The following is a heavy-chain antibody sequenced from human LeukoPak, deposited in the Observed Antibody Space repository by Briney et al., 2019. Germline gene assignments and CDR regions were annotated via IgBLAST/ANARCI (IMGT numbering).Heavy chain of an antibody. J-gene: IGHJ4*02. CDR3: AKALTIFYD. CDR2: ISSYGSTI. Sequence: GGSLRLSCAASGFTFSDYSMNWVRQAPGKGLEWVSYISSYGSTIYYADSVKGRFTISRDNAKNSLYLQMNSLRAEDTAVYYCAKALTIFYDWGQGTLVTVSS. V-gene: IGHV3-48*04. CDR1: GFTFSDYS. D-gene: IGHD3-9*01.